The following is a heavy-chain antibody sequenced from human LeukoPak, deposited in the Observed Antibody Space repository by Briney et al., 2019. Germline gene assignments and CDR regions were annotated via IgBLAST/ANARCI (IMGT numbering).Heavy chain of an antibody. J-gene: IGHJ5*02. D-gene: IGHD3-10*01. CDR1: GGTFSSYA. CDR3: AEYYYANWFDP. V-gene: IGHV1-69*01. CDR2: IIPIFGTA. Sequence: GASVKVSCKASGGTFSSYAISWVRQAPGQGLEWMGGIIPIFGTANYAQKFQGRVTITADESTSTAYMELSSLRSEDTAVYYCAEYYYANWFDPWGQGTLVIASS.